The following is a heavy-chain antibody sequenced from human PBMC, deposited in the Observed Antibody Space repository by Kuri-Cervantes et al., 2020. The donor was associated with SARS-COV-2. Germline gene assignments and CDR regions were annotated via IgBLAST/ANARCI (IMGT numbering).Heavy chain of an antibody. J-gene: IGHJ5*02. CDR3: ARDPNVNAHATEGYWFEP. V-gene: IGHV1-18*01. D-gene: IGHD2-2*01. CDR2: ISGYNDNT. CDR1: GYAFITYG. Sequence: ASVKVSCKASGYAFITYGITWVRQAPGQGLEWMGWISGYNDNTKYAQKLQGRVIMTTDTSTNTAYMELRSLRSDDTAVYYCARDPNVNAHATEGYWFEPWGQGTLVTVSS.